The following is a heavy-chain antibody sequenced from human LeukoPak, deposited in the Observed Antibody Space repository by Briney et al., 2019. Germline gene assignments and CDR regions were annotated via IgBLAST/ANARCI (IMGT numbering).Heavy chain of an antibody. V-gene: IGHV3-21*01. CDR1: GFTFSSYS. CDR2: ISSSSGYI. J-gene: IGHJ6*02. Sequence: GGSLRLSCAASGFTFSSYSMNWVRQAPGKGLEWVSAISSSSGYIYYADSVKGRFTISRDNAKNSLYLQMNSLRAEDTAVYYWARVVELVVVPAAIDQHYYYGMDVWGQGTTVTVSS. CDR3: ARVVELVVVPAAIDQHYYYGMDV. D-gene: IGHD2-2*01.